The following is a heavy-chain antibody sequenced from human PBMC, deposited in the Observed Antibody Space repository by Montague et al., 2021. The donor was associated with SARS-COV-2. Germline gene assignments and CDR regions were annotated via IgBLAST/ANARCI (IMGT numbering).Heavy chain of an antibody. CDR2: IAHTGGS. J-gene: IGHJ2*01. Sequence: SETLSLTCAGSCGSIHTDFWSWNRRPPGKGLDWIRYIAHTGGSNSNPSLTGRATMSLDTSANQFSLRLTSVTTADTAVYYCASFSAGWSNWYFDLWGRGTLVTVSS. CDR3: ASFSAGWSNWYFDL. V-gene: IGHV4-59*01. D-gene: IGHD3-9*01. CDR1: CGSIHTDF.